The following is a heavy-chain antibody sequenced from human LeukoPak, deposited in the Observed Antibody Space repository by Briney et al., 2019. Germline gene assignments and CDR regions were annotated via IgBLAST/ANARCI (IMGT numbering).Heavy chain of an antibody. Sequence: ASVKVSCRASGYTFTSYGISWVRQAPGQGLEWMGWMNPNSGNTGYAQKFQGRVTMTRNTSISTAYMELSSLRSEDTAVYYCARGALYCSGGSCYSGGMDVWGQGTTVTVSS. V-gene: IGHV1-8*02. D-gene: IGHD2-15*01. CDR2: MNPNSGNT. CDR1: GYTFTSYG. J-gene: IGHJ6*02. CDR3: ARGALYCSGGSCYSGGMDV.